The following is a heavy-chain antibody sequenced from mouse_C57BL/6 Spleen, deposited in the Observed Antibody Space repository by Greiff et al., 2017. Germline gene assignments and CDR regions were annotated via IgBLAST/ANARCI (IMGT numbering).Heavy chain of an antibody. D-gene: IGHD2-5*01. CDR2: IHPNSGST. CDR3: ARSGYSNYDFDY. Sequence: VQLQQPGAELVKPGASVKLSCKASGYTFTSYWMHWVKQRPGQGLEWIGMIHPNSGSTNYNEKFKSKATLTVDKSSSTAYMQLSSLTSEDSAVYYCARSGYSNYDFDYGGQGTTLTVSS. CDR1: GYTFTSYW. V-gene: IGHV1-64*01. J-gene: IGHJ2*01.